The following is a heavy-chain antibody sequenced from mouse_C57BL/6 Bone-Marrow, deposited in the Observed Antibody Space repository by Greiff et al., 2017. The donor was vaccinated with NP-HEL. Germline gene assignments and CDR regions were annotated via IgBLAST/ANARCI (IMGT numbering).Heavy chain of an antibody. CDR1: GYTFTEYT. CDR3: ARHEDLGYDPAWFAY. CDR2: FYPGSGSI. V-gene: IGHV1-62-2*01. J-gene: IGHJ3*01. D-gene: IGHD2-2*01. Sequence: QVQLQQSGAELVKPGASVKLSCKASGYTFTEYTIHWVKQRSGQGLEWIGWFYPGSGSIKYNENFKDKATLPADKSSSTVYMELSVLTSEASAVYFCARHEDLGYDPAWFAYWGQGTLVTVSA.